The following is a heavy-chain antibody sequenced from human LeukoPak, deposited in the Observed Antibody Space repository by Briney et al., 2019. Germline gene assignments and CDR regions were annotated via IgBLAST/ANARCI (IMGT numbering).Heavy chain of an antibody. CDR1: GGSISTYY. Sequence: SETLSLTCTVSGGSISTYYWTRIRQPPGKGLEWIGYIHYSGSTNYNPSLKRRVTISVDTSKNQFSLKLTSVTAADTAVYYCARGDTSMAFDYWGQGTLVTVS. CDR2: IHYSGST. CDR3: ARGDTSMAFDY. J-gene: IGHJ4*02. V-gene: IGHV4-59*01. D-gene: IGHD5-18*01.